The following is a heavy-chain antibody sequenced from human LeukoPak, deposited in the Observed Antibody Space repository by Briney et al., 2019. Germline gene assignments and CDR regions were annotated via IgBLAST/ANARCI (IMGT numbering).Heavy chain of an antibody. V-gene: IGHV3-30*18. D-gene: IGHD3-22*01. CDR2: ISYDGSNK. J-gene: IGHJ4*02. Sequence: GGSLRLSCAASGFTFSSYGMHWVRHAPGKGLEWVAVISYDGSNKYYADSVNGRFTISRDNSKNTLYLQMNSLRAEDTAVYYCAKDRISGATFLAGTMIVVVGSLDYWGQGTLVTVSS. CDR3: AKDRISGATFLAGTMIVVVGSLDY. CDR1: GFTFSSYG.